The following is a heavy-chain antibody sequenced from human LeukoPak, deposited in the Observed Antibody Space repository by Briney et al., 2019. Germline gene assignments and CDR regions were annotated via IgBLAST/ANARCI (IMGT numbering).Heavy chain of an antibody. D-gene: IGHD1-26*01. CDR1: GFTFSSYA. Sequence: GGSLRLSCAAPGFTFSSYAVHWVRQAPGKGLEYVSTVSSNGGSTYYGNSVKGRFTISRDNSKNTVYLQMGSLRAEDMAVYYCARGGGATTGLDYWGQGTLVTVSS. V-gene: IGHV3-64*01. CDR2: VSSNGGST. J-gene: IGHJ4*02. CDR3: ARGGGATTGLDY.